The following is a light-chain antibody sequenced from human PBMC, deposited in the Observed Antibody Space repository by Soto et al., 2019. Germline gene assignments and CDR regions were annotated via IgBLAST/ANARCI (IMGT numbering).Light chain of an antibody. Sequence: EIVFTQSPSTLSLSPGERATLSCRASQSVGTYLAWYQQRPGQPPRLLIYDASNRATGIPARFSGSGSGTDFTLNISSLEPEDFAFYYCQQRSNWPGTFGGGTKVDI. J-gene: IGKJ4*01. CDR1: QSVGTY. CDR2: DAS. V-gene: IGKV3-11*01. CDR3: QQRSNWPGT.